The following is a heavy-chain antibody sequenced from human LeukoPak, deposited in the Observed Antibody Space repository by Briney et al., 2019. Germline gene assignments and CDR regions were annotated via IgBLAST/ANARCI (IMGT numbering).Heavy chain of an antibody. CDR3: AKSGLLVPTTISFDY. CDR2: ISGSGGST. D-gene: IGHD2-2*01. Sequence: PGGSLRLSCPASGFTFSSYAMSWVRQAPGKGLVWVSAISGSGGSTYYADSVKGRFTISRDNSKNTLYLLMNSLRAEDTAVYYCAKSGLLVPTTISFDYWGQGTLVTVSS. V-gene: IGHV3-23*01. CDR1: GFTFSSYA. J-gene: IGHJ4*02.